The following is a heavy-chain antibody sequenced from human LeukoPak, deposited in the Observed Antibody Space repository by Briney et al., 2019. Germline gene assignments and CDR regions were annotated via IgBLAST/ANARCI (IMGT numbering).Heavy chain of an antibody. CDR1: GFTFSSYS. Sequence: GSLRLSCAASGFTFSSYSMNWVRQAPGKGLEWVSSISTSNNYTSYADSVKGRFTISRDNAKNSLYLQMNSLRAEDTALYFCARATGYSSGWENFFDYWGQGTLVTVSS. J-gene: IGHJ4*02. CDR2: ISTSNNYT. V-gene: IGHV3-21*01. CDR3: ARATGYSSGWENFFDY. D-gene: IGHD6-19*01.